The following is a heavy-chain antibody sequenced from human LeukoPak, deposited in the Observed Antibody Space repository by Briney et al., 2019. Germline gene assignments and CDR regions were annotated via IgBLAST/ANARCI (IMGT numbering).Heavy chain of an antibody. V-gene: IGHV3-7*01. J-gene: IGHJ4*02. D-gene: IGHD1-26*01. CDR2: IKQDGSEK. CDR1: GFTFSSYW. CDR3: ARVQWELRGVGSYFEY. Sequence: GGSLRLSCVVSGFTFSSYWMSWVRQAPGKGLEWGANIKQDGSEKYYVESVKGRFTMSRDNAKNSLYLQMNSLRAEDTAVYYCARVQWELRGVGSYFEYWGQGALVTVSS.